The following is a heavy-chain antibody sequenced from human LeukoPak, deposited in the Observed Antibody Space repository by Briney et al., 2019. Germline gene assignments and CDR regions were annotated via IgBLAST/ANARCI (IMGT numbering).Heavy chain of an antibody. CDR1: GFTFSNYD. V-gene: IGHV3-13*01. D-gene: IGHD2-15*01. J-gene: IGHJ6*03. Sequence: SGGSLRLSCAASGFTFSNYDMHWVRQATGKGLEWVSAIGTAGDTYYPGSVKGRFTISRENAKNSLYLQMNSLRAGDTAVYYCARDRGGGHMDVWGKGTTVTISS. CDR2: IGTAGDT. CDR3: ARDRGGGHMDV.